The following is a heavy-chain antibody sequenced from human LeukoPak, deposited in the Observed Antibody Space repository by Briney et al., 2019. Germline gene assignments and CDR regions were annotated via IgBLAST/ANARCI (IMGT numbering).Heavy chain of an antibody. CDR3: ARDSGGGSSTSNWFDP. CDR2: IYYNGNT. D-gene: IGHD1-26*01. Sequence: SETLSLTCTVSGGSISSYHWSWIRQPPGKGLGWIGYIYYNGNTNYNPSLKSRVTISLDTSKNQFSLKLRSVTAADTAVYYCARDSGGGSSTSNWFDPWGQGTLVTVSS. J-gene: IGHJ5*02. V-gene: IGHV4-59*01. CDR1: GGSISSYH.